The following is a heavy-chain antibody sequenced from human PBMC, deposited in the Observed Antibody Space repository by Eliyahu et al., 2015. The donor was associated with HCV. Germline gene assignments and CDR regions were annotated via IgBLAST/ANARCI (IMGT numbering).Heavy chain of an antibody. CDR2: TSGSGGST. J-gene: IGHJ4*02. Sequence: EVQLLESGGGLVQPGGSLRLSCAASGFXFSNYAMSWVRQAPGKGLEWVSATSGSGGSTYYADSVKGRFTISRDNSKNTLYLQMNSLRAEDTAVYYCAKGDSGSYYWSDYWGQGTLVTVSS. D-gene: IGHD1-26*01. CDR1: GFXFSNYA. V-gene: IGHV3-23*01. CDR3: AKGDSGSYYWSDY.